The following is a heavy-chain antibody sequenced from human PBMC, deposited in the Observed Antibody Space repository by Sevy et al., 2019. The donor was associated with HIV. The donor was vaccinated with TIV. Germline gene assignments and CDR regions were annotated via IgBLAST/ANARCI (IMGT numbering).Heavy chain of an antibody. CDR1: GDSISNTPFY. CDR3: ARVKVGYFYYYRGGDYYYFDS. CDR2: IDIRGRT. Sequence: SETLSLTCTFSGDSISNTPFYWSWIRLSAGKGLEWLGRIDIRGRTNYNPSLKSRVALSVDMSKNEFTLKRNAVTAADTAIYYCARVKVGYFYYYRGGDYYYFDSWGLGTLVTVSS. J-gene: IGHJ4*02. V-gene: IGHV4-61*02. D-gene: IGHD3-22*01.